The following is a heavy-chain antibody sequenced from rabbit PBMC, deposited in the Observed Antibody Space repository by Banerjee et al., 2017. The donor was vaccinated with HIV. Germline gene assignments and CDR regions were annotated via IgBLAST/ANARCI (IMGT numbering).Heavy chain of an antibody. J-gene: IGHJ4*01. CDR3: ARDLAGVIGWNFNL. D-gene: IGHD4-1*01. V-gene: IGHV1S45*01. CDR2: IYTGSGRT. CDR1: GFSFSGYW. Sequence: QEQLEESGGDLVKPEGSLTLTCTASGFSFSGYWICWVRQAPGKGLEWIGCIYTGSGRTYYATWAKGRFTISKASSTTVTLQMTNLTAADTATYFCARDLAGVIGWNFNLWGPGTLVTVS.